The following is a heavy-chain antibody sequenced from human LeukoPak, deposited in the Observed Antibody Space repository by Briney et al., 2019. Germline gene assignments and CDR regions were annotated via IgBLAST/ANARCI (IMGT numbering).Heavy chain of an antibody. CDR3: ARDKVVPAAIGYAFDI. J-gene: IGHJ3*02. D-gene: IGHD2-2*02. CDR2: ISYDGSNK. V-gene: IGHV3-30*01. Sequence: PGGSLRLSCAASGFTFSSYAMHWVRQAPGKGLEWVAVISYDGSNKYYPDSVKGRFTISRDNSKNTLYLQMNSLRAEDTAVYYCARDKVVPAAIGYAFDIWGQGTMVTVSS. CDR1: GFTFSSYA.